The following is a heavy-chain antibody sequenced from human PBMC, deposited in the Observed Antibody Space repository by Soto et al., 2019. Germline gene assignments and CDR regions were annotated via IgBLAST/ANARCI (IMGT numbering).Heavy chain of an antibody. J-gene: IGHJ5*02. V-gene: IGHV4-59*01. CDR2: IYYSGST. CDR1: GGSISSYY. CDR3: AGNSGYDLVRFAP. Sequence: PGRSSETLSLTCTVSGGSISSYYWSWIRQPPGKGLEWIGYIYYSGSTNYNPSLKSRVTISVDTSKNQFSLKLSSVTAADTAVYYCAGNSGYDLVRFAPWGQGTLVPV. D-gene: IGHD5-12*01.